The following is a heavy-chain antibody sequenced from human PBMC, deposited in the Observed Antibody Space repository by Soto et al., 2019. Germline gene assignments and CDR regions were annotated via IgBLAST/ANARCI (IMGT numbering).Heavy chain of an antibody. J-gene: IGHJ4*02. V-gene: IGHV4-30-4*01. CDR3: ASHEGSSWYSHFDY. Sequence: SETLSLTCTVSGGSISSGDYYWSWIRQPPGKGLEWIGYIYYSGSTYYNPSLKSRVTISVDTSKNQFSLKLSSVTAADTAVYYCASHEGSSWYSHFDYWGQGTLVTVSS. CDR2: IYYSGST. CDR1: GGSISSGDYY. D-gene: IGHD6-13*01.